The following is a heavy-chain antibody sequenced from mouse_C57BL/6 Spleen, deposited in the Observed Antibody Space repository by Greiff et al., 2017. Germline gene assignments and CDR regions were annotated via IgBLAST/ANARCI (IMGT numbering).Heavy chain of an antibody. D-gene: IGHD3-2*02. J-gene: IGHJ2*01. CDR3: ARGLRLHLVNLDY. Sequence: VQLQQPGAELVRPGTSVKLSCKASGYTFTSYWMHWVKQRPGQGLEWIGVIDPSDSYTNYTQKFKGQATLTVDTSSSTAYMQLSSLPAEDAEVYYCARGLRLHLVNLDYGGQGTTLTVSA. V-gene: IGHV1-59*01. CDR2: IDPSDSYT. CDR1: GYTFTSYW.